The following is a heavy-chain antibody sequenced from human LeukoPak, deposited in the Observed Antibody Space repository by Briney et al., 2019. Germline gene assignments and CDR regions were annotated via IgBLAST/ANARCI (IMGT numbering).Heavy chain of an antibody. D-gene: IGHD5-24*01. V-gene: IGHV3-7*01. Sequence: GGSLRLSCAASGFTFSSCWMSWVRQAPGKGLEWVANIKQDGSEKYYVDPVKGRFTISRDNAKNSLYLQMNSLRAEDTAVYYCARDALRRDGYIGDRWGQGTLVTVSS. CDR3: ARDALRRDGYIGDR. J-gene: IGHJ4*02. CDR2: IKQDGSEK. CDR1: GFTFSSCW.